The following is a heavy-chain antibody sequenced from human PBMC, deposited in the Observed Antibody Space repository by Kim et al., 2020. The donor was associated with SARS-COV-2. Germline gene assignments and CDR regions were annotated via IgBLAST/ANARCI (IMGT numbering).Heavy chain of an antibody. CDR3: ERDRLGGYAMAV. Sequence: GGSLRLSCAASGFPFSTYCMYWVRQAPGKGLEWLVNIKYDGSDKDYVDSVKGRFTVSRDNAKYTMYLHMTSLRAEATAAYFCERDRLGGYAMAVWGQGTT. D-gene: IGHD3-22*01. CDR2: IKYDGSDK. CDR1: GFPFSTYC. V-gene: IGHV3-7*05. J-gene: IGHJ6*02.